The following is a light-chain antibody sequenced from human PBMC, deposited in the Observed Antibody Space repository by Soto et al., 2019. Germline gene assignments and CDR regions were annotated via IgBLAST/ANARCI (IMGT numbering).Light chain of an antibody. V-gene: IGLV2-14*01. Sequence: QSALPQPASVSGSPGQSITISCTGTSSDVGGYNYVSWYQQHPGKAPKLMIYDVSNRPSGVSNRFSGSKSGNTASLTISGLQADDEADYYCSSYTSSNTYVFGTGTKVTVL. CDR2: DVS. CDR1: SSDVGGYNY. CDR3: SSYTSSNTYV. J-gene: IGLJ1*01.